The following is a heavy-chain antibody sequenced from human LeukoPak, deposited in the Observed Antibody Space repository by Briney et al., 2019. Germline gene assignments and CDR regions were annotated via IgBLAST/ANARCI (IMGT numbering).Heavy chain of an antibody. Sequence: GGSLRLSCAVSGVTVSTNYMGWVRQAPGKGLEWVSVIYADGGGGGTYYADSVKGRFTISRDNSRNTLYLQMSNLRADDTAMHYCSRDRSRGYSFTWGQGTLVTVS. CDR3: SRDRSRGYSFT. V-gene: IGHV3-53*01. J-gene: IGHJ5*02. D-gene: IGHD5-12*01. CDR1: GVTVSTNY. CDR2: IYADGGGGGT.